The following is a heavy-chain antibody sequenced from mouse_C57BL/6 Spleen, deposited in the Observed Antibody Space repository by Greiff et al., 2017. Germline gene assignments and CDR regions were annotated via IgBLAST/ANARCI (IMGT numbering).Heavy chain of an antibody. Sequence: EVMMVESGGGLVKPGGSLKLSCAASGFTFSSYAMSWVRQTPEKRLEWVATISDGGSYTYYPDNVKGRFTISRDNAKNNLYLQMSHLKSEDTAMYYCARVQGYYGSWDYWGQGTTLTVAS. V-gene: IGHV5-4*03. CDR3: ARVQGYYGSWDY. J-gene: IGHJ2*01. CDR2: ISDGGSYT. CDR1: GFTFSSYA. D-gene: IGHD1-1*01.